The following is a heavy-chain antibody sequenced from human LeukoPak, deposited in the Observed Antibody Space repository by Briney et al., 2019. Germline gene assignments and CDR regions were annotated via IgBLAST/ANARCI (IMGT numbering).Heavy chain of an antibody. Sequence: TGGSLRLSCAASGFTFSSYSMNWVRQAPGKGLEWVSSISSSSSYIYYADSVKARFTISRDNAKNSLYLQMSSLRAEDTAVYYCARVLNYYGSAASDYWGQGTLVTVSS. CDR1: GFTFSSYS. CDR3: ARVLNYYGSAASDY. CDR2: ISSSSSYI. D-gene: IGHD3-10*01. J-gene: IGHJ4*02. V-gene: IGHV3-21*01.